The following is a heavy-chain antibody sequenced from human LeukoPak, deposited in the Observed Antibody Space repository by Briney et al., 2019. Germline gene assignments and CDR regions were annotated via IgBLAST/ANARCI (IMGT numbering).Heavy chain of an antibody. V-gene: IGHV4-59*08. D-gene: IGHD3-10*01. CDR2: IYYSGAT. J-gene: IGHJ3*02. Sequence: PSETLSLTCTVTGGSIGSYYWSWIRQPPGKGLEWIGYIYYSGATNYNPSLKSRVTISVDTSKNQFSLKLSSVTAADTAVYYCARHGSGSEENAFDIWGQGTMVTVSS. CDR3: ARHGSGSEENAFDI. CDR1: GGSIGSYY.